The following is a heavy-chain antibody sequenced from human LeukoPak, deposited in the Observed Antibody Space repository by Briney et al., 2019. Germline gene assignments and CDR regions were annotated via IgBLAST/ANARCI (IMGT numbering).Heavy chain of an antibody. CDR1: GGSFSGYY. CDR2: IYYSGST. D-gene: IGHD2-15*01. J-gene: IGHJ4*02. V-gene: IGHV4-59*01. CDR3: ARAGGWWPGSFWYYFDY. Sequence: SETLSLTCAVYGGSFSGYYWSWIRRPPGKGLEWIGYIYYSGSTNYNPSLKSRVTISVDTSKNQFSLKLSSVTAADTAVYYCARAGGWWPGSFWYYFDYWGQGTLVTVSS.